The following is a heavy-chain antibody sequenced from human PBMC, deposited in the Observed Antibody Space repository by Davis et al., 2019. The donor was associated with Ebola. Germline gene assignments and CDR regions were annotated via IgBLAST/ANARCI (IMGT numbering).Heavy chain of an antibody. V-gene: IGHV3-7*03. J-gene: IGHJ6*02. D-gene: IGHD3-3*01. Sequence: PGGSLRLSCAASGFTFSSYWMSWVRQAPGKGLEWVANIKQDGSEKYYVDSVKGRFTISRDNAKNSLYLQMNSLRAEDTAVYYCAKSGLSFGVVKYHYGMDVWGQGTMVTVSS. CDR3: AKSGLSFGVVKYHYGMDV. CDR1: GFTFSSYW. CDR2: IKQDGSEK.